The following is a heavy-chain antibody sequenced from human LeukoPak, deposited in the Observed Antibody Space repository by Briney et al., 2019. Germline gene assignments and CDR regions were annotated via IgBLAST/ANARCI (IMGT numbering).Heavy chain of an antibody. CDR3: AKKAYGGNRTFDY. J-gene: IGHJ4*02. CDR1: GGSISSDNW. Sequence: SETLSLTCAVSGGSISSDNWWSWVRQPPGKGLEWIGEIYYSGSTNYSPSLKSRVTISVNKSKNQFSLKLSSVTAADTAVYYCAKKAYGGNRTFDYWGQGTLVTVSS. D-gene: IGHD4-23*01. CDR2: IYYSGST. V-gene: IGHV4-4*02.